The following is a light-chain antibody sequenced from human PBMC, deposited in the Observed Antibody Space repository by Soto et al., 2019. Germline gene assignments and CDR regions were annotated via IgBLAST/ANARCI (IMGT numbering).Light chain of an antibody. Sequence: DIQMTQSPSSVSASVGDRVSITCRASQGISSWLAWYQQKPGRAPKLLMYTVSTLQSGVPSRFSGTGSETDFTLTISSLQPEDVATYYCQQANSFPLTFGGGTKVEIK. CDR3: QQANSFPLT. CDR1: QGISSW. CDR2: TVS. J-gene: IGKJ4*01. V-gene: IGKV1-12*01.